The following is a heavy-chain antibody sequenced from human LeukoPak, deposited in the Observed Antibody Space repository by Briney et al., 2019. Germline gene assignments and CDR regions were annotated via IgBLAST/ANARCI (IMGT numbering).Heavy chain of an antibody. D-gene: IGHD6-13*01. J-gene: IGHJ4*02. V-gene: IGHV5-51*01. CDR3: ARLRISTWYYFDY. CDR2: IYPGDSET. CDR1: GYIFGSYY. Sequence: GESLKISCQGSGYIFGSYYIAWVRQMAGKGLEWMGTIYPGDSETRYSPSFQDQVTISADKSINSAYLQWSSLKASDTAIYYCARLRISTWYYFDYWGQGSLVTVSS.